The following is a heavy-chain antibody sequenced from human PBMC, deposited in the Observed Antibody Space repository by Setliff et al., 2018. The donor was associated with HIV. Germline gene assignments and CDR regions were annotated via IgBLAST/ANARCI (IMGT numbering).Heavy chain of an antibody. CDR3: ARDRSNYGSGSSAYNWFDP. CDR2: IFPSGTT. CDR1: GDSMRNYY. D-gene: IGHD3-10*01. Sequence: PSETLSLTCTVSGDSMRNYYWSWLRQPAGKGLAWIGRIFPSGTTDYNPSLKSRVTMSIDTAKDQFSLHLKSVTAADTAAYFCARDRSNYGSGSSAYNWFDPWGQGNQVTVSS. V-gene: IGHV4-4*07. J-gene: IGHJ5*02.